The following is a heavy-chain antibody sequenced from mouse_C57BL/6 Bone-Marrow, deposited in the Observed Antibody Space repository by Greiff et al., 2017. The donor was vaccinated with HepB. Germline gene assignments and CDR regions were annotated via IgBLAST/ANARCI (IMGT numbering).Heavy chain of an antibody. J-gene: IGHJ2*01. V-gene: IGHV1-64*01. CDR3: AVYYYGSSYYFDY. D-gene: IGHD1-1*01. CDR2: IHPNSGST. Sequence: QVQLQQPGAELVKPGASVKLSCKASGYTFTSYWMHWVKQRPGQGLEWIEMIHPNSGSTNYNEKFKSKATLTVDKSSSTAYMQLSSLTSEDSAVYYCAVYYYGSSYYFDYWGQGTTLTVSS. CDR1: GYTFTSYW.